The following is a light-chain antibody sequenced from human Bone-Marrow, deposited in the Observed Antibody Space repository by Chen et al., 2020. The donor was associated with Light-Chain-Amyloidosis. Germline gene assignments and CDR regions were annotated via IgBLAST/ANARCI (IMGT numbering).Light chain of an antibody. CDR2: WAS. CDR3: QQYYTSPRT. V-gene: IGKV4-1*01. J-gene: IGKJ1*01. Sequence: DIVMTQSPDYLAVSLGERATINGKSSQSVLYTSNNKNYLAWYQQKPGQPPRLLIYWASTRGSGVPERFSGSGSGTDFTLTISSLQAEDVAVYYCQQYYTSPRTFGQGSKVEI. CDR1: QSVLYTSNNKNY.